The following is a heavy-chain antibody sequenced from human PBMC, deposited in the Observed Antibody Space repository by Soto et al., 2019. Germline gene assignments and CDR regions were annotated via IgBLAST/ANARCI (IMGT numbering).Heavy chain of an antibody. V-gene: IGHV3-48*02. CDR3: ARGGRAYDYDSSGYYWLDY. CDR1: GFTFSSYS. Sequence: GGSLRLSCAASGFTFSSYSMNWVRQAPGKGLEWVSYISSSSSTIYYADSVKGRFTISRDNAKNSLYLQMNSLRDEDTAVYYCARGGRAYDYDSSGYYWLDYWGQGTLVTVSS. CDR2: ISSSSSTI. J-gene: IGHJ4*02. D-gene: IGHD3-22*01.